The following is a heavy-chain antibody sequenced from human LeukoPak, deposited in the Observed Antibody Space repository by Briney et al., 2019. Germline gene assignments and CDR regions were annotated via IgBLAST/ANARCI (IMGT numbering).Heavy chain of an antibody. Sequence: PGGSLRLSCAAPGFTFRIYGIHWVRQAPGKGLEWVSSIRYDGAKRFYADSVKGRFTISRDNSKNMLYLHMNSLRPEDTALYFCAKDTPQFAELPYYYHLDVWGKGTTVTVSS. J-gene: IGHJ6*03. V-gene: IGHV3-30*02. CDR3: AKDTPQFAELPYYYHLDV. CDR2: IRYDGAKR. CDR1: GFTFRIYG. D-gene: IGHD3-10*01.